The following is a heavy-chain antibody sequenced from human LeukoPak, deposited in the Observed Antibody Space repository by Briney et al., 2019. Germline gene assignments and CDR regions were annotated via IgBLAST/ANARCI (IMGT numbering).Heavy chain of an antibody. V-gene: IGHV1-69*05. Sequence: ASVKVSCKASGGTFSSYAISWVRQAPGQRLEWMGGIIPIFGTANYAQKFQGRVTMTRDMSTSTVYMELSSLRSEDTAVYYCARDDSSGYYYPVGAFDIWGQGTMVTVSS. CDR1: GGTFSSYA. J-gene: IGHJ3*02. CDR2: IIPIFGTA. CDR3: ARDDSSGYYYPVGAFDI. D-gene: IGHD3-22*01.